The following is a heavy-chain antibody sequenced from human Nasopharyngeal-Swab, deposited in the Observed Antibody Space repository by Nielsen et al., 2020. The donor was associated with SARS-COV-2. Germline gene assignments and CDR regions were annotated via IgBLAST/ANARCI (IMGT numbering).Heavy chain of an antibody. CDR3: AKNGEADVAVVPAAIVSSFDI. CDR2: ISYDGSNT. CDR1: GFTFSPHG. D-gene: IGHD2-2*01. J-gene: IGHJ3*02. Sequence: GGSMRLSCAVSGFTFSPHGMRWVRQAPGKGPGWVAAISYDGSNTYYADSVKGRFTISRDNSKNTLYLQMNSLRAEDTAVYYCAKNGEADVAVVPAAIVSSFDIWGQGTMVTVSS. V-gene: IGHV3-30*18.